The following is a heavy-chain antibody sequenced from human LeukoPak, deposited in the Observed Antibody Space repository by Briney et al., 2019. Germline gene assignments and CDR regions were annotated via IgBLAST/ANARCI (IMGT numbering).Heavy chain of an antibody. CDR3: AREPEPAITMVRGEVFDI. V-gene: IGHV1-69*01. CDR2: IIPGFGTA. Sequence: SVKVSCKASGGTFSSYVISWVRQAPGQGLGWMGGIIPGFGTANYAQKFQGTVTITADVSATTVYMVLNSLRSEDTAVYYCAREPEPAITMVRGEVFDIWGQGTMVIVSS. CDR1: GGTFSSYV. J-gene: IGHJ3*02. D-gene: IGHD3-10*01.